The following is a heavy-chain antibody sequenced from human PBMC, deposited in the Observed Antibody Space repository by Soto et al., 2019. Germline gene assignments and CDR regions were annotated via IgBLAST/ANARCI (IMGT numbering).Heavy chain of an antibody. Sequence: EVQLVESGGGLVQPGRSLRLSCAASGFTFDDSAIHWVRQAPGKGLEWVSGIRCNSGSIGYVDSVKGRFTISRDNAKNSLDVQLNRMRAEDTALYYCAKVRGSAAGTVGYFDYWGQGTLVTVSS. V-gene: IGHV3-9*01. CDR1: GFTFDDSA. J-gene: IGHJ4*02. CDR2: IRCNSGSI. CDR3: AKVRGSAAGTVGYFDY. D-gene: IGHD6-13*01.